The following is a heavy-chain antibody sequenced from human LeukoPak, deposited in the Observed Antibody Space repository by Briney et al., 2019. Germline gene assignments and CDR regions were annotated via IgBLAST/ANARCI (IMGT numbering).Heavy chain of an antibody. J-gene: IGHJ3*02. Sequence: ASVKVSCKASGGTFSSYAISWVRQAPGQGLEWMGGIIPIFGTANYAQKFQGRVTITADKSTSTAYMELSSLSSEDTAMYFCARRLTLVRGVSGTDAFDIWGQGTMVTVSS. CDR2: IIPIFGTA. CDR3: ARRLTLVRGVSGTDAFDI. V-gene: IGHV1-69*06. CDR1: GGTFSSYA. D-gene: IGHD3-10*01.